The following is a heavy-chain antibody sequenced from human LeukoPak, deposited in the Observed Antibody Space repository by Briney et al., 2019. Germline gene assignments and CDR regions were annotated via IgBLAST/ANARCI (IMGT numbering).Heavy chain of an antibody. D-gene: IGHD5-24*01. CDR3: AKDDRWLQFCC. V-gene: IGHV3-23*01. J-gene: IGHJ4*02. CDR2: INASGGST. CDR1: GFTFSGYA. Sequence: PGGSLRLSCAASGFTFSGYAMNWVRQAPGKGLEWVSSINASGGSTYYADSVKGRFTISRDNSKNTLYLQMNSLRAEDTAVYYCAKDDRWLQFCCWGQGTLVTVSA.